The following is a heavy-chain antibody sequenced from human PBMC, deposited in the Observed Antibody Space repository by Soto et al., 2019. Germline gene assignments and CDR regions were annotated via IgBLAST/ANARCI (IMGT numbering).Heavy chain of an antibody. J-gene: IGHJ4*02. CDR3: ASGQKRGYSGYDGSDY. D-gene: IGHD5-12*01. CDR2: IYSGGST. CDR1: AFIVSSNY. V-gene: IGHV3-53*01. Sequence: PGGSLRLSCAASAFIVSSNYMSWVRQAPGKGLEWVSVIYSGGSTYYADSVKGRFTISRDTSKNTLYLQMNSLRAEDTAVYYCASGQKRGYSGYDGSDYWGQGTLVTVPS.